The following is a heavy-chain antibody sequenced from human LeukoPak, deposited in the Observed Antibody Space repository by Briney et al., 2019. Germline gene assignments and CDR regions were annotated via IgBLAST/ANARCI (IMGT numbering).Heavy chain of an antibody. V-gene: IGHV1-69*13. J-gene: IGHJ6*03. Sequence: GASVKVSCKASGGTFSSYAISWVRQAPGQGLEWMGGIIPIFGTANYAQKFQGRVTITADESTSTAYMELSSLRSEDTAVYYCASGYGGTDYYYYYYMDVWGKGTTVTASS. CDR3: ASGYGGTDYYYYYYMDV. CDR2: IIPIFGTA. D-gene: IGHD4-23*01. CDR1: GGTFSSYA.